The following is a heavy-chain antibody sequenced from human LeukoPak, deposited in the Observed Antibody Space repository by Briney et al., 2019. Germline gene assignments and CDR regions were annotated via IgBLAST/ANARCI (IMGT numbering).Heavy chain of an antibody. CDR2: IHTSGST. CDR1: DGSISSFC. CDR3: ARVGPGGYFDY. D-gene: IGHD3-10*01. V-gene: IGHV4-4*07. J-gene: IGHJ4*02. Sequence: SETLSLTCSVSDGSISSFCWSWIRQPAGKGLEWIGRIHTSGSTDYNPSLKSRVTMSVDTSKNQFSLKLSSVTAADTAVYYCARVGPGGYFDYWGQGTLVTVSS.